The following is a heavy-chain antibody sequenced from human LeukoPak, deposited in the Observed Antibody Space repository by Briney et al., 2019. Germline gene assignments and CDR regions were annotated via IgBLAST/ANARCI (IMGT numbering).Heavy chain of an antibody. CDR1: GGSISSYY. CDR2: IYYSGST. CDR3: ARRNDILTGYYYFDY. J-gene: IGHJ4*02. Sequence: NPSETLSLTCTVSGGSISSYYWSWIRQPPGKGLEWIGYIYYSGSTNYNPSLKSRVTISVDTSKNQFSLKLSSVTAVDTAVYYCARRNDILTGYYYFDYWGQGTLVTVSS. V-gene: IGHV4-59*08. D-gene: IGHD3-9*01.